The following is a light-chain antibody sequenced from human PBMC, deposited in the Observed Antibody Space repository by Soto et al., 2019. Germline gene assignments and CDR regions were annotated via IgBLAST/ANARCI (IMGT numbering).Light chain of an antibody. CDR3: QQYGDSPT. V-gene: IGKV3-20*01. CDR2: GVS. CDR1: QSVSSNY. J-gene: IGKJ1*01. Sequence: EIVLTQSPGTLSLSPGERATLSCRASQSVSSNYFAWYQQKPGQAPRLLIYGVSSRATGIPGRFSGSGSGTDFTLTISTLEPEDFAVYYCQQYGDSPTFGQGTKVDIK.